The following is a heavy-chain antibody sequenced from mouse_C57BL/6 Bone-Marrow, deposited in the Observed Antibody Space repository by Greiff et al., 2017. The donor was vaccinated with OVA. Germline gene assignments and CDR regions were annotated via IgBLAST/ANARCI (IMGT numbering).Heavy chain of an antibody. Sequence: QVQLKQSGAELVRPGTSVKVSCKASGYAFTNYLIEWVKQRPGQGLEWIGVINPGSGGTNYNEKFKGKATLTADKSSSTAYMQLSSLTSEDSAVDFCARSYYSNYPHAMDYWGQGTSVTVSS. V-gene: IGHV1-54*01. CDR2: INPGSGGT. D-gene: IGHD2-5*01. CDR3: ARSYYSNYPHAMDY. CDR1: GYAFTNYL. J-gene: IGHJ4*01.